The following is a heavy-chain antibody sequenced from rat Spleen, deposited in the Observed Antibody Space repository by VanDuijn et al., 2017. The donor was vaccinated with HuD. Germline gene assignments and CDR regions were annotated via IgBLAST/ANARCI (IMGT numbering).Heavy chain of an antibody. CDR2: ITNTGGTT. D-gene: IGHD4-3*01. CDR1: GFTFNNYW. J-gene: IGHJ4*01. V-gene: IGHV5-31*01. Sequence: EVQLVESGGGLVQPGRSLKLSCVASGFTFNNYWMTWIRQAPGKGLEWVASITNTGGTTYYGDSVKGRFTISSDSAKSTLYLQMNSLRSEDTATYDCTTDPSYNSGYRLMDAWGQGASVTVSS. CDR3: TTDPSYNSGYRLMDA.